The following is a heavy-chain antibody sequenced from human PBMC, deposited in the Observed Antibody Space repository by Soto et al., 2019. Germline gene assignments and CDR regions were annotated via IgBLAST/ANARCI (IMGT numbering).Heavy chain of an antibody. Sequence: VSVKVSCKASGYTFTSYGISWVRQAPGQGPEWMGWISAYNGNTNYAQKLQGRATMTTDTSTSTAYMELRSLRSDDTAVYYCARDAAVGLFDYWGQGTLVTVSS. CDR2: ISAYNGNT. D-gene: IGHD1-26*01. CDR1: GYTFTSYG. V-gene: IGHV1-18*01. J-gene: IGHJ4*02. CDR3: ARDAAVGLFDY.